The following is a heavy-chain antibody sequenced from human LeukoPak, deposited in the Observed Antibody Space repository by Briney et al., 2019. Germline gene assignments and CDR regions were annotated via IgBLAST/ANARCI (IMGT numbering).Heavy chain of an antibody. CDR2: ISSSGSTI. J-gene: IGHJ4*02. D-gene: IGHD4/OR15-4a*01. V-gene: IGHV3-48*01. CDR3: ARRAGAYSHPYDY. Sequence: GGSLRLSCAASGFTFSSYTMNWVRQAPGKGLEWVSYISSSGSTIYYADSVKGRFTISRDNSKNTLYLQMNSLRAEDTAVYYCARRAGAYSHPYDYWGQGTLVTVSS. CDR1: GFTFSSYT.